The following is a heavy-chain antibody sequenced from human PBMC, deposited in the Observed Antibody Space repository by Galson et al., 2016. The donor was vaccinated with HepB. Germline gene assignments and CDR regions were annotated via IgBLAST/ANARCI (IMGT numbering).Heavy chain of an antibody. CDR3: AGYDHSNFLAY. Sequence: SETLSLTCSVSGGSIGRSYWSWIRQPPGKGLEWIGYTSYSAGSDNNPSLKSRVTISVDTSKDQLSLTLNSLTATETSVYYGAGYDHSNFLAYWGQGILVTISS. CDR1: GGSIGRSY. J-gene: IGHJ4*02. D-gene: IGHD4-11*01. CDR2: TSYSAGS. V-gene: IGHV4-59*03.